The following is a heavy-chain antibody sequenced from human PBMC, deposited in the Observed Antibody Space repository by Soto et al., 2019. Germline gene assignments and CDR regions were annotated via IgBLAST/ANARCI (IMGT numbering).Heavy chain of an antibody. D-gene: IGHD3-22*01. CDR3: AKDNLGYYYDSSGYY. V-gene: IGHV3-23*01. CDR2: ISGSGGST. J-gene: IGHJ4*02. CDR1: GFTFSSYA. Sequence: GGSLRLSCAASGFTFSSYAMSWVRQAPGKGLEWVSAISGSGGSTYYADSVKGRFTISRDNSKNTLYLQMTSLRAEDTAVYYCAKDNLGYYYDSSGYYLGQGTLVTVSS.